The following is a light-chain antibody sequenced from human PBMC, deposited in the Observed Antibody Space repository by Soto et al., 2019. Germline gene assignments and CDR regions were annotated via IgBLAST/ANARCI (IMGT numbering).Light chain of an antibody. CDR3: QSYDRSLSARYV. Sequence: QSVLTQPPSVSGAPGQRVTISCTGSSSNIGANYDVHWYQQRPGTAPKLLIFGNSKRPSGVPDRFSGSKSGTSASLAITGLQAEDEGDYYCQSYDRSLSARYVFGTGTKLTVL. CDR2: GNS. J-gene: IGLJ1*01. V-gene: IGLV1-40*01. CDR1: SSNIGANYD.